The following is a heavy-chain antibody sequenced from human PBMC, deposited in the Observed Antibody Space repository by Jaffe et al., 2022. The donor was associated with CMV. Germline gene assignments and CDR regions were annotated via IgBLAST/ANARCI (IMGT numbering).Heavy chain of an antibody. CDR3: ARHEGTTRMVRGVVFEY. V-gene: IGHV4-39*01. J-gene: IGHJ4*02. CDR1: GGSISSNTYY. Sequence: QLQLQESGPGLVKPSETLSLTCTVSGGSISSNTYYWGWIRQPPGKGLEWIGSIYYSGSTYYNPSLKSRVTISVDTSKNQFSLKLSSVTAADTAVYYCARHEGTTRMVRGVVFEYWGQGTLVTVSS. CDR2: IYYSGST. D-gene: IGHD3-10*01.